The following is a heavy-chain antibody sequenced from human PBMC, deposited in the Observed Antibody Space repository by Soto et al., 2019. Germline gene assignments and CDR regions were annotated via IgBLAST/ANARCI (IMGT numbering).Heavy chain of an antibody. Sequence: EVQLVESGGNLVQPGGSLRLSCAPSGFTFTSYWMHWVRQAPGMGLVWVARINTEGSSTSYAEAVKGRFTISRDNAKNTLYLQMDSLRAEDTAVYYCARKDILTGLDYWGQGTLVSVSS. CDR1: GFTFTSYW. D-gene: IGHD3-9*01. CDR3: ARKDILTGLDY. V-gene: IGHV3-74*01. CDR2: INTEGSST. J-gene: IGHJ4*02.